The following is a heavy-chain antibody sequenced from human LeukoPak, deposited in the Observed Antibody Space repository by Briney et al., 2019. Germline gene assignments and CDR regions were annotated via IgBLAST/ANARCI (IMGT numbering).Heavy chain of an antibody. Sequence: PGRPLRLSCAASGFTFEDYAMHWVRQAPGKALEWVSGINWARYIEDYADSVRGRFTISRDNAKNSLYLQMNSLRPEDTALYYCVKDNVAPSCVDCPLGAAFDVWGPGTMVTVSS. D-gene: IGHD2-21*01. CDR2: INWARYIE. CDR1: GFTFEDYA. CDR3: VKDNVAPSCVDCPLGAAFDV. V-gene: IGHV3-9*01. J-gene: IGHJ3*01.